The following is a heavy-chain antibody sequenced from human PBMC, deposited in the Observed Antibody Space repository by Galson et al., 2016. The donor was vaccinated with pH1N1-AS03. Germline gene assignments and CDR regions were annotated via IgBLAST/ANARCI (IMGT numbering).Heavy chain of an antibody. J-gene: IGHJ4*02. D-gene: IGHD6-13*01. CDR1: EFTFGNYW. CDR3: ARGSGWYDY. V-gene: IGHV3-7*04. CDR2: IRQDGSER. Sequence: SLRLSCAASEFTFGNYWMTWVRQAPGKGLEWVANIRQDGSERYYVDSVEGRFTISRDNAKNSVYLQMNSLRADDTAVYYCARGSGWYDYWGQGTLVTVSS.